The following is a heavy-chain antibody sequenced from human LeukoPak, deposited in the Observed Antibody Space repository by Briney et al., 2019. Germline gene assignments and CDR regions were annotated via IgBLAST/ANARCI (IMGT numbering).Heavy chain of an antibody. J-gene: IGHJ5*02. V-gene: IGHV1-2*02. Sequence: ASVKVSCKASGYSVIGYFMHWVRQAPGHGLEWVGWINPNTGATKDAQKFQGRVILTRNTSINTVYMEVSSLRSDDTAVFYCAGSLTSNQVWFDPWGQGTLVTVSS. CDR2: INPNTGAT. CDR3: AGSLTSNQVWFDP. D-gene: IGHD3-10*01. CDR1: GYSVIGYF.